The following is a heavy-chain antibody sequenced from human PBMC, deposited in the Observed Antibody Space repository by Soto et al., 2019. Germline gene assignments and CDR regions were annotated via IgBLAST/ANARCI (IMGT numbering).Heavy chain of an antibody. CDR1: GFTFSSYG. Sequence: WGSLRLSCAASGFTFSSYGIHLIRHAPLKGLEWVAVIWYDGSNKYYADSVKGRFTISRDNSKNTLYLQMNSPRAEDTAVYYCASETMATVTTFAFDIWGQGTMVTVSS. J-gene: IGHJ3*02. V-gene: IGHV3-33*08. D-gene: IGHD4-17*01. CDR2: IWYDGSNK. CDR3: ASETMATVTTFAFDI.